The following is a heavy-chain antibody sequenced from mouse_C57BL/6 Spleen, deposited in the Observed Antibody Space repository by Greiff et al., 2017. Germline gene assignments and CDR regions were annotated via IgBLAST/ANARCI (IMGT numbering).Heavy chain of an antibody. D-gene: IGHD2-4*01. CDR2: ITPTYGPT. CDR1: GYSFTDYN. V-gene: IGHV1-39*01. J-gene: IGHJ1*03. CDR3: ARSGHYDSGYFDV. Sequence: VQLQPSGPDLVQPGASVKLSCPASGYSFTDYNMTLVHQTHGKSLEWIGVITPTYGPTSYNQKFKGKDKLTGDQSSSTAYMQLNSLTSEDSAVYYCARSGHYDSGYFDVWGTGTTVTVSS.